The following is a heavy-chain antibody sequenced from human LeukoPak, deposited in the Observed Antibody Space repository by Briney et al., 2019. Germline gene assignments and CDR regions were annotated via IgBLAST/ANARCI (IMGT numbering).Heavy chain of an antibody. V-gene: IGHV3-7*01. CDR3: AREKNWNFDY. CDR1: GFTFSSYW. J-gene: IGHJ4*02. D-gene: IGHD1-1*01. Sequence: GGSLRLSCAASGFTFSSYWMSWVRQAPGKGLEWVANIKQDGSNKYYADSVKGRFTISRDNSKNTLYLQMNSLRAEDTSVYYCAREKNWNFDYWGQGTLVTVSS. CDR2: IKQDGSNK.